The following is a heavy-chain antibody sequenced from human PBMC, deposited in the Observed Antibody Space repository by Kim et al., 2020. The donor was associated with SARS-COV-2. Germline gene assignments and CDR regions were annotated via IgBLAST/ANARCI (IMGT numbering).Heavy chain of an antibody. D-gene: IGHD6-13*01. J-gene: IGHJ4*02. V-gene: IGHV4-34*01. CDR3: ARGSSSWYTNRYYFDY. Sequence: SLQSRVTISVDTSKNQFSLKVRSVTAADTAVYYCARGSSSWYTNRYYFDYWGQGTLVTVSS.